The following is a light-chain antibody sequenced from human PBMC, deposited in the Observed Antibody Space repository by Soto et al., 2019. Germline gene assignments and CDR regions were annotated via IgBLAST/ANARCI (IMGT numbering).Light chain of an antibody. CDR2: KAS. CDR3: QQYNTYPYT. Sequence: DIQMTQSPSTLSASVGDRVTITCLASQSISSWLAWYEQKPGKAPKVLIYKASSLESGVPSRFSGSGSGTEFTLTISSLQPDDFATYYCQQYNTYPYTFGQGTKLEIK. V-gene: IGKV1-5*03. CDR1: QSISSW. J-gene: IGKJ2*01.